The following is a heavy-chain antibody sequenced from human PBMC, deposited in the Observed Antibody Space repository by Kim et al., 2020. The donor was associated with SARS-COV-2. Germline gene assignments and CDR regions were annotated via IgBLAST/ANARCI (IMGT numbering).Heavy chain of an antibody. CDR1: GFTFSSYW. Sequence: GGSLRLSCAASGFTFSSYWMSWVRQAPGKGLEWVANIKQDGSEKYYVDSVKGRFTISRDNAKNSLYLQMNSLRAEDTAVYYCASEYSSSWSGFYYYYGMGVLGQGTTVTVSS. J-gene: IGHJ6*02. D-gene: IGHD6-13*01. V-gene: IGHV3-7*01. CDR2: IKQDGSEK. CDR3: ASEYSSSWSGFYYYYGMGV.